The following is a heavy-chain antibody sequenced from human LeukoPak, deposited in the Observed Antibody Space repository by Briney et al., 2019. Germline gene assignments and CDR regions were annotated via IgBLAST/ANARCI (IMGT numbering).Heavy chain of an antibody. D-gene: IGHD1-14*01. CDR1: GYTFTGYY. CDR2: INPNSDGT. V-gene: IGHV1-2*02. J-gene: IGHJ5*02. CDR3: AREGRPGAYNWFDP. Sequence: GASVKVSCKASGYTFTGYYMHWVRQAPGQGLEWMGWINPNSDGTNYAQKFQGRVTMTRDTSISTAYMELSRLRSDGTAVYYCAREGRPGAYNWFDPWGQGTLVTVSS.